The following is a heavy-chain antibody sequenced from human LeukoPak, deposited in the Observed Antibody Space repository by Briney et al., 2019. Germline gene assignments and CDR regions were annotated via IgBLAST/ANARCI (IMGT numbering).Heavy chain of an antibody. J-gene: IGHJ4*02. CDR2: INHSGST. V-gene: IGHV4-34*01. CDR1: GGSFSGYY. CDR3: ARASHYYDSSGYFH. D-gene: IGHD3-22*01. Sequence: SETLSLTCAVYGGSFSGYYWSWIRQPPGKGLEWIGEINHSGSTNYNLSLKSRVTISVDTSKNQFSLKLSSVTAADTAVYYCARASHYYDSSGYFHWGQGTLVTVSS.